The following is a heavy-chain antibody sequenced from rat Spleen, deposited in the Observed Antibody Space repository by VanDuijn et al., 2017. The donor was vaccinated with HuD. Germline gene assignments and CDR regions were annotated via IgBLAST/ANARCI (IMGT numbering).Heavy chain of an antibody. J-gene: IGHJ3*01. CDR2: MWKGGGA. V-gene: IGHV2-64*01. CDR3: TRTYGGYTSHWFAY. Sequence: QVQLKETGPDLVQLTQTLSITCTVSGFSLTTYNVHWVRQPPGKGPEWMGAMWKGGGADYNSPFKSRLSISRDTSKSQVFLKMNSLQTEDTAIYFCTRTYGGYTSHWFAYWGQGTLVTVSS. D-gene: IGHD1-11*01. CDR1: GFSLTTYN.